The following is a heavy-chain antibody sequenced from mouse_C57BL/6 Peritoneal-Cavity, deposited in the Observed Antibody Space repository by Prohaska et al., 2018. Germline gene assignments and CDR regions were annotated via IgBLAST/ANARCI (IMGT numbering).Heavy chain of an antibody. V-gene: IGHV11-2*01. CDR2: INSDGSAI. CDR3: MRYGNYWCFDV. D-gene: IGHD2-1*01. CDR1: GFTFSGFW. Sequence: EVQLLETGGGLVQPGGSRGLSCEGSGFTFSGFWMSWVRQTPGKTLEWIGDINSDGSAINYAPSIKARFTIFRDNDKSTLYLQMSNVRSEDTATYFCMRYGNYWCFDVWGTGTTVTVSS. J-gene: IGHJ1*03.